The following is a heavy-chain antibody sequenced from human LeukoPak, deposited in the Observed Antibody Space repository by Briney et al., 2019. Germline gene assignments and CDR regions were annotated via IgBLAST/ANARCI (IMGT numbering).Heavy chain of an antibody. CDR1: GGSISSSNW. CDR2: IYHSGST. J-gene: IGHJ4*02. CDR3: ARVSEGSSRSFDY. V-gene: IGHV4-4*02. D-gene: IGHD6-13*01. Sequence: PSGTLSLTCAVSGGSISSSNWWSWVRQPPGKGLEWIGEIYHSGSTNYNPSLKSRVTISVDKSKNQFSLKLSSVTAADTAVYYCARVSEGSSRSFDYWGQGTLVTVSS.